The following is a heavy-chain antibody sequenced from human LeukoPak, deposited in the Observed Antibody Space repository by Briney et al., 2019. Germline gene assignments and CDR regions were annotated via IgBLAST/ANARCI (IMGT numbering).Heavy chain of an antibody. Sequence: PGGSLRLSCAASGFTFSSYAMHWVRQAPGKGLEWVAVISYDGSNKYYADSVKGRFTISRDNSKNTLYLQMNSLRTEDTAVYYCARDRTMVRGVIPWYFDLWGRGTLVTVSS. V-gene: IGHV3-30-3*01. D-gene: IGHD3-10*01. CDR3: ARDRTMVRGVIPWYFDL. CDR2: ISYDGSNK. J-gene: IGHJ2*01. CDR1: GFTFSSYA.